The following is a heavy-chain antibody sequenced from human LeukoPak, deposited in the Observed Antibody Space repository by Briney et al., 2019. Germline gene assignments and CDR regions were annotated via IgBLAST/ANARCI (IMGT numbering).Heavy chain of an antibody. Sequence: SETLSLTCTVSGGSISSYYWSWIRQPPGKGLEWIGYIYYSGSTNYNPSLKSRVTISVDTSKNQFSLKLSSVTAADTAVYYCARVRWELPGPYYYFDYWGQGTLVTVSS. CDR2: IYYSGST. D-gene: IGHD1-26*01. CDR1: GGSISSYY. CDR3: ARVRWELPGPYYYFDY. V-gene: IGHV4-59*01. J-gene: IGHJ4*02.